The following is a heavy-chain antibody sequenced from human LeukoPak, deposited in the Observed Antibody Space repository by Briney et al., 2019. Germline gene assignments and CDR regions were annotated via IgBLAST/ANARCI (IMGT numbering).Heavy chain of an antibody. CDR3: VRMSDESYLD. V-gene: IGHV3-73*01. D-gene: IGHD1-26*01. CDR2: IRSRVTNYAT. J-gene: IGHJ4*02. Sequence: AGGSLTLSCAASGFTFSRSAMHWVRQASGKGMEWVSHIRSRVTNYATEYAASVRGRFSISRDDSENTAILHMNSLKTDDTAVYYWVRMSDESYLDWGQGTLVTVSS. CDR1: GFTFSRSA.